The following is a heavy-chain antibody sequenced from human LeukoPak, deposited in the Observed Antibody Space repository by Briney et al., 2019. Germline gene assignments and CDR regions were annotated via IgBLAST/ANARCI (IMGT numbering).Heavy chain of an antibody. D-gene: IGHD3-10*01. V-gene: IGHV4-34*01. Sequence: SETLSLTCAVYGGSFSDYYWSWVRQSPGKGLEWIGEINHSGGTNYNPSLKSRVTISVDTSKKQFSLKLSSVTAAPTAVYYCAREGSYSGSGSPPLEHWGQGTLVTVYS. CDR3: AREGSYSGSGSPPLEH. CDR2: INHSGGT. J-gene: IGHJ1*01. CDR1: GGSFSDYY.